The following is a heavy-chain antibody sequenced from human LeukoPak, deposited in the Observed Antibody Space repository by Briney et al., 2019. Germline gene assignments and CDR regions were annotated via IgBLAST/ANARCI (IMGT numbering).Heavy chain of an antibody. CDR2: INPNSGGT. D-gene: IGHD6-19*01. J-gene: IGHJ6*02. CDR3: ASLSVWSLSVYSSGWYRHGMDV. V-gene: IGHV1-2*02. Sequence: ASVKVSCKASGYTFTGYYMHWVRQAPGQGLEWMGWINPNSGGTNYAQKFQGRVTMTGDTSISTAYMELSRLRSDDTAVYYCASLSVWSLSVYSSGWYRHGMDVWGQGTTVTVSS. CDR1: GYTFTGYY.